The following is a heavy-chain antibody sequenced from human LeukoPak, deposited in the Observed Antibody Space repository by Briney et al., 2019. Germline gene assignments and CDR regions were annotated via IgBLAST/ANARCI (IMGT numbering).Heavy chain of an antibody. D-gene: IGHD2-8*01. CDR3: VKEANGFDM. J-gene: IGHJ3*02. Sequence: GGSLRLSCAASGFTFSSHPMNWVRQAPGKGLEWVAVIANDGRFTHYADSVKGRFTISRDNSKSTLEMQMNSLRAEDTALYYCVKEANGFDMWGLGTMVTVSS. CDR1: GFTFSSHP. V-gene: IGHV3-30*04. CDR2: IANDGRFT.